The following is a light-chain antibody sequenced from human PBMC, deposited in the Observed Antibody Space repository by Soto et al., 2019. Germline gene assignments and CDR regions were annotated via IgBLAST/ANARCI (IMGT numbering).Light chain of an antibody. CDR1: QSVSSY. CDR3: QQRSNWYT. J-gene: IGKJ2*01. Sequence: EIVLTQSPATLSLSPGERATLSCRASQSVSSYLAWYQQKPGQAPSLLIYDASNRATGIPARFSGSGSGTDFTLTISSLEPEDFAVYYWQQRSNWYTFGQGTKLEIK. CDR2: DAS. V-gene: IGKV3-11*01.